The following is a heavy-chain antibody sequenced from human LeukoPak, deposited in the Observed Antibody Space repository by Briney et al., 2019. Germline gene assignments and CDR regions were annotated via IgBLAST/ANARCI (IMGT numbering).Heavy chain of an antibody. D-gene: IGHD5-18*01. CDR3: AKATAMGDFGY. CDR1: GFTFSSYA. CDR2: ISGSGDST. V-gene: IGHV3-23*01. J-gene: IGHJ4*02. Sequence: GGSLRLSCAASGFTFSSYAMSWVRQAPGKGLEWVSAISGSGDSTYYADSVKGRFTISRDNSKNTLYLQMNSLRAEDTAVYYCAKATAMGDFGYWGQGALVTVSS.